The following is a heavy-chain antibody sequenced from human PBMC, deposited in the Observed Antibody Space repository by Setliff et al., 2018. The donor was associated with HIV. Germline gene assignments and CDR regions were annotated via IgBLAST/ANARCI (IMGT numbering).Heavy chain of an antibody. CDR1: GYAFIKYY. V-gene: IGHV1-2*02. J-gene: IGHJ3*02. CDR3: VRVMDTAAFDI. D-gene: IGHD5-18*01. CDR2: VNPRNGGT. Sequence: ASVKVSCKTSGYAFIKYYIHWVRQAPGQGLEWLGWVNPRNGGTNYAQILQGRVTMTRDTSTNTAYMELGRLRSDDTAVYYCVRVMDTAAFDIWGQGTMVTVSS.